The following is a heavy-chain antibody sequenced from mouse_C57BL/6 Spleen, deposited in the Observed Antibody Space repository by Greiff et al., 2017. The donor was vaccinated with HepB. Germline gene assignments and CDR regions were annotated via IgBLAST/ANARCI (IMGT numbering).Heavy chain of an antibody. J-gene: IGHJ2*01. CDR3: ARYKAGTGNNFDN. D-gene: IGHD4-1*01. CDR2: IRNKANGYTT. Sequence: VQLKESGGGLVQPGGSLSLSCAASGFTFTDYYMSWVRQPPGKALEWLGFIRNKANGYTTEYSASVKGRFTISRDNSQSILYLQMNALRAEDSATYYCARYKAGTGNNFDNRGQGTTLTVSS. V-gene: IGHV7-3*01. CDR1: GFTFTDYY.